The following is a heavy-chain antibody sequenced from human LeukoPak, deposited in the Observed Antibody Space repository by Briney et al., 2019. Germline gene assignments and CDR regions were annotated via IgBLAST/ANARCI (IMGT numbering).Heavy chain of an antibody. Sequence: GESLKISCKGSGYSFTSCWIGWVRQMPGKGLEWMGIIYPGDSDTRYSPSFQGQVTISADKSISTAYLQWSSLKASDTAMYYCARQGRQWLVTGNENYFDYWGQGALVTVSS. CDR1: GYSFTSCW. CDR2: IYPGDSDT. CDR3: ARQGRQWLVTGNENYFDY. J-gene: IGHJ4*02. V-gene: IGHV5-51*01. D-gene: IGHD6-19*01.